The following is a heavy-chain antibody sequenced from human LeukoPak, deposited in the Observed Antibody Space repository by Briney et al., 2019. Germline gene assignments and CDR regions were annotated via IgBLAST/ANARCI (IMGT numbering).Heavy chain of an antibody. CDR3: ARDGNPYYYDSSGYAY. V-gene: IGHV3-21*01. CDR2: ISSSSSYI. J-gene: IGHJ4*02. D-gene: IGHD3-22*01. CDR1: GFTFSSYS. Sequence: PGGSLRLSCAASGFTFSSYSMNWVRQAPGKGLEWVSSISSSSSYIYYADSVKGRFTISRDNAKNSLYLQMNSLRAEDTAVYYCARDGNPYYYDSSGYAYWGQGTLVTVSS.